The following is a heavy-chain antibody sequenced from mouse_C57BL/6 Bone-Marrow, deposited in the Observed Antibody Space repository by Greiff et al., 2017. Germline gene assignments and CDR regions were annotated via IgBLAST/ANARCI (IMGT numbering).Heavy chain of an antibody. J-gene: IGHJ4*01. CDR1: GFSFNTYA. CDR2: IRSKSNNYAT. V-gene: IGHV10-1*01. CDR3: VRQRGAMDY. Sequence: EVQLVESGGGLVQPKGSLKLSCAASGFSFNTYAMNWVRQAPGKGLEWVARIRSKSNNYATYYADSVKDRFTISRDDSESLLYLQMNNFKTEDTAMYYCVRQRGAMDYWGQGTSVTVSS.